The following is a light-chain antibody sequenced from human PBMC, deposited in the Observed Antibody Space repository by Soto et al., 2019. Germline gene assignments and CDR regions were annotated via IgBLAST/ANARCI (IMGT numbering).Light chain of an antibody. CDR2: GAS. V-gene: IGKV3-15*01. Sequence: IVPTPSPATLSVSQGQCFTLSSRASQSVSSNLAWYQQKPGQAPRLLIYGASTRATGIPARFSGSGSGTEFTLTISSLQSEDFAVYYCQQYNVWPPLFGQGTRLE. J-gene: IGKJ5*01. CDR1: QSVSSN. CDR3: QQYNVWPPL.